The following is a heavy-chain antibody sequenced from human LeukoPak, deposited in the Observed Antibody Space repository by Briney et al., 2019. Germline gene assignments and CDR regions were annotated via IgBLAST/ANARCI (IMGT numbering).Heavy chain of an antibody. CDR2: ISSSSSYI. CDR3: ARDRGYSYGYPFDY. Sequence: GGSLRLSCAASGFTFSSYSMNWVRQAPGKGLEWVSPISSSSSYIYYADSVKGRFTISRDNAKNSLYLQMNSLRAEDTAVYYCARDRGYSYGYPFDYWGQGTLVTVSS. J-gene: IGHJ4*02. V-gene: IGHV3-21*01. D-gene: IGHD5-18*01. CDR1: GFTFSSYS.